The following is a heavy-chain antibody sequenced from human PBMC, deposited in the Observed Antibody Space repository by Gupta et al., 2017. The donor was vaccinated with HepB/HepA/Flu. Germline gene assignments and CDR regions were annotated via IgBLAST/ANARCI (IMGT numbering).Heavy chain of an antibody. J-gene: IGHJ6*04. V-gene: IGHV3-30*18. CDR1: GFTSRNYG. Sequence: QVQLVESGGGVVQPGVSLRHTRAASGFTSRNYGIHWVRQAPGKGLEWVAVISNEGTFLKYADSVRGRFTISRDDSKNTVYMQMNSLRAEDRAVYYCAKASEKHWDVWGKGTTVTVSS. CDR3: AKASEKHWDV. CDR2: ISNEGTFL.